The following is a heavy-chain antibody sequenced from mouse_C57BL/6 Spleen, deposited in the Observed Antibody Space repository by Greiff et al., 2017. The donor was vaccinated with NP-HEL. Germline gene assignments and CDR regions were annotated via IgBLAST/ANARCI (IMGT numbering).Heavy chain of an antibody. D-gene: IGHD2-1*01. Sequence: QVQLKQPGAELVKPGASVKMSCKASGYTFTSYWITWVKQRPGQGLEWIGDIYPGSGSTNYNQKFKDKATLTVDKSSSTAYMQLSSLTSEDSAVYYCARRDYGNYGWFAYWGQGTLVTVSA. CDR2: IYPGSGST. V-gene: IGHV1-55*01. CDR1: GYTFTSYW. CDR3: ARRDYGNYGWFAY. J-gene: IGHJ3*01.